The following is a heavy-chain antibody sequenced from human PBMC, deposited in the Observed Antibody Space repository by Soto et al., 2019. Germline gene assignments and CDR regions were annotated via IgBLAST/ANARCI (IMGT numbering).Heavy chain of an antibody. J-gene: IGHJ6*02. CDR3: AKDRPSGSRPFYYGMDV. V-gene: IGHV3-30*18. CDR1: GFTFSSYG. CDR2: ISYDGSNK. D-gene: IGHD1-26*01. Sequence: QVQLVESGGGVVQPGRSLRLSCAASGFTFSSYGMHWVRQAPGKGLEWVAVISYDGSNKYYADSVKGRFTISRDNSKNTLYLQMNRLRAEDTAVYYCAKDRPSGSRPFYYGMDVWGQGTTVTVSS.